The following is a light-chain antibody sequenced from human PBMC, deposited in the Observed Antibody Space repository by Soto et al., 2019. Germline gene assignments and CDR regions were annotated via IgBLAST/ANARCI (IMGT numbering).Light chain of an antibody. CDR1: SSDVGGYTY. CDR2: EVT. V-gene: IGLV2-8*01. Sequence: QSALTQPSSASGSPGQSVTISCTGTSSDVGGYTYVSWYQHHPGKAPKLMIYEVTKRPSGVADRFAGSKSGNTASLTVSVLHAEDEADYYCSSYASSDKYVFGTGTKVTVL. CDR3: SSYASSDKYV. J-gene: IGLJ1*01.